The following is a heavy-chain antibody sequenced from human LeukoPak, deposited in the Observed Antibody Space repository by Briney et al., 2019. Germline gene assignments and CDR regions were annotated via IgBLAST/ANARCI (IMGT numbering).Heavy chain of an antibody. D-gene: IGHD3-3*01. J-gene: IGHJ4*02. CDR2: INHSGST. CDR1: GGSFSGYY. CDR3: ARAPRYHDFWSGPQQPYYFDY. Sequence: SETLSLTCAVYGGSFSGYYWSWIRQPPGKGLEWIGEINHSGSTNYNPSLKSRVTISVDTSKNQFSLKLSSVTAADTAVYYCARAPRYHDFWSGPQQPYYFDYWGQGTLVTVSS. V-gene: IGHV4-34*01.